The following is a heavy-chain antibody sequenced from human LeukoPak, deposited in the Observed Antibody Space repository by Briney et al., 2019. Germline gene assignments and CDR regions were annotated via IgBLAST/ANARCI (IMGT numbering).Heavy chain of an antibody. J-gene: IGHJ1*01. CDR3: VRDVAYDFRNPYRYFQH. CDR1: GFTFSTYW. D-gene: IGHD3-3*01. V-gene: IGHV3-7*01. CDR2: IKQDGSEK. Sequence: AGGSLRLSCAVSGFTFSTYWMTWVRQAPGKGLEWVANIKQDGSEKYYEDSMKGRFTISRDNAKSSLYLQMKSLRAEDTAVYYCVRDVAYDFRNPYRYFQHWGQGTLVTVSS.